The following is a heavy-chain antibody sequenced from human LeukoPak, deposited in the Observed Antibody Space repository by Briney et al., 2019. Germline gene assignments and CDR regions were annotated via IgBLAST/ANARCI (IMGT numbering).Heavy chain of an antibody. V-gene: IGHV3-23*01. CDR2: LSGDGSDT. J-gene: IGHJ4*02. D-gene: IGHD2-21*02. Sequence: GGSLRLSCQASGFPFSTFPMSWVRQAPGKGLEWVSTLSGDGSDTYYADSVKGRFTISRDTSKNTLFLQMNSLRADDTAIYYCTKGGHGDYWGQGTMVTVSS. CDR1: GFPFSTFP. CDR3: TKGGHGDY.